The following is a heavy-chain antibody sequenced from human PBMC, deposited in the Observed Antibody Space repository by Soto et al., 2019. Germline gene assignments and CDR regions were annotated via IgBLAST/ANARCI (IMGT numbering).Heavy chain of an antibody. Sequence: QITLKESGPTLVKPTQPLTLTCTFSGFSLSTSGVGVGWIRQPPGKALEWLALIYWDDDERYSPSLKNRLTITKDTSKNQVVLTMTNMDPVDTATYYCAHRRNGGPFDYWGQGTLVTVSS. D-gene: IGHD4-17*01. J-gene: IGHJ4*02. CDR2: IYWDDDE. CDR1: GFSLSTSGVG. V-gene: IGHV2-5*02. CDR3: AHRRNGGPFDY.